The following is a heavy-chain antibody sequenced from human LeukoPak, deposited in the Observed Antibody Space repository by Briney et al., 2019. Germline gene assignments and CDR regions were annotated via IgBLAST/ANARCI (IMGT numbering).Heavy chain of an antibody. CDR1: GFTFSNYW. V-gene: IGHV3-7*01. CDR2: MKEDGSEK. Sequence: GGSLRLSCAASGFTFSNYWMTWVRQAPGKGLEWVANMKEDGSEKYYVDSVKGRFTISRDNAKNSLYLQMNSLRAEDTAVYFCARAMDVWGQGTTVTVSS. J-gene: IGHJ6*02. CDR3: ARAMDV.